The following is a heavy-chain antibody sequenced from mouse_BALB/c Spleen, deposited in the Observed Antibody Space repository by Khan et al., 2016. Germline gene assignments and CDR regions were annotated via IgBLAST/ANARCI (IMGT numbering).Heavy chain of an antibody. CDR2: IHSSGST. Sequence: EVQLQESGPDLVKPSQSLSLTCTVPGYSITSGYSWHWIRQVPGNKLEWMGYIHSSGSTNYNPSLKSRISITRDTSQNQFFLQLNSVTTEGTATYYGARGEIYYWGQGTTLTVSS. J-gene: IGHJ2*01. CDR3: ARGEIYY. V-gene: IGHV3-1*02. CDR1: GYSITSGYS.